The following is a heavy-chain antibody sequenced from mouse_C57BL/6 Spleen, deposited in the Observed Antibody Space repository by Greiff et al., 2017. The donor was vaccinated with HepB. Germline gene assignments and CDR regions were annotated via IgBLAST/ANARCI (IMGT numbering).Heavy chain of an antibody. V-gene: IGHV5-9-1*02. Sequence: EVHLVESGEGLVKPGGSLKLSCAASGFTFSSYAMSWVRQTPEKRLEWVAYISSGGDYIYYADTVKGRFTISRDNARNTLYLQMSSLKSEDTAMYYCTREGLLLYFDYWGQGTTLTVSS. CDR2: ISSGGDYI. CDR3: TREGLLLYFDY. CDR1: GFTFSSYA. D-gene: IGHD2-3*01. J-gene: IGHJ2*01.